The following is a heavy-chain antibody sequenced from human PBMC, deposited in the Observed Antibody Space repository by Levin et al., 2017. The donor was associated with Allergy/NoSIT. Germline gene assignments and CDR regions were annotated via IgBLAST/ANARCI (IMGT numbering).Heavy chain of an antibody. J-gene: IGHJ4*02. Sequence: ASVKVSCKASGYTFNNYGISWVRQAPGQGLEWMGWISGSNGNTKYAQNLQGRVTMTTDTSTSTAYMELRTLRSDDTALYYCARDAASVVAAMFFYWGQGTLVTVSP. CDR2: ISGSNGNT. CDR3: ARDAASVVAAMFFY. D-gene: IGHD2-15*01. CDR1: GYTFNNYG. V-gene: IGHV1-18*01.